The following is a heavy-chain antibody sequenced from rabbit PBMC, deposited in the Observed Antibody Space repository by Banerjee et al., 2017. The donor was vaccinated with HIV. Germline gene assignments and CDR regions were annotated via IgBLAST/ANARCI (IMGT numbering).Heavy chain of an antibody. V-gene: IGHV1S40*01. CDR1: GFSFSSGYY. J-gene: IGHJ6*01. CDR3: ARNNATGRSYDL. CDR2: IYTGDGST. Sequence: QSLEESGGGLVQPEGSLTLTCTASGFSFSSGYYMCWVRQAPGKGLEWIGCIYTGDGSTYYASWVNGRFTISKASSTTVTLQMTSLTAADTATYFCARNNATGRSYDLWGPGTLVTVS. D-gene: IGHD8-1*01.